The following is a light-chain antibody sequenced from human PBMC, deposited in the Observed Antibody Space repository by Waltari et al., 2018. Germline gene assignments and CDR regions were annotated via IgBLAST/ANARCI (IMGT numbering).Light chain of an antibody. J-gene: IGLJ1*01. CDR1: IGGKS. CDR2: DDS. CDR3: QVYKRGGDHDYV. Sequence: SYVLTQPPSVSVAPGKTATITRGGNIGGKSVHWYQRKAGQAPIPGGYDDSDRPSGTPERFSGSTSGSMATLTISGVEAGDEADYFCQVYKRGGDHDYVFGTGTKVTVL. V-gene: IGLV3-21*03.